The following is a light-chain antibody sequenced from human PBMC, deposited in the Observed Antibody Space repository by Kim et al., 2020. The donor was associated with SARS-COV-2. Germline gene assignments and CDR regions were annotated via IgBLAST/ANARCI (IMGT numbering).Light chain of an antibody. V-gene: IGLV1-44*01. CDR2: NNH. CDR1: SSTTGSNT. CDR3: AAWDDSMNGVV. Sequence: GQRFNTSCSGSSSTTGSNTVNWYQQLPGTPPKRLIYNNHQRPSGVPDRSSGSKSGTSASLAISGLQSEDEADYYCAAWDDSMNGVVFGGGTQLTVL. J-gene: IGLJ2*01.